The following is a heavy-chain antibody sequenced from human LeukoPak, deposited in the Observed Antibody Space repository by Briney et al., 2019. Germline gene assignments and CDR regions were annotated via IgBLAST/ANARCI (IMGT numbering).Heavy chain of an antibody. CDR1: GGSFSSGSYY. CDR3: ARDSCSSTSCYISE. J-gene: IGHJ4*02. Sequence: SETLSLTCTVSGGSFSSGSYYWSWIRQPPGKGLEWIGYIYYSGSTNYNPSLKSRVTISVDASKNQFSLKLSSVTAADTAVYYCARDSCSSTSCYISEWGQGTLVTVSS. CDR2: IYYSGST. V-gene: IGHV4-61*01. D-gene: IGHD2-2*02.